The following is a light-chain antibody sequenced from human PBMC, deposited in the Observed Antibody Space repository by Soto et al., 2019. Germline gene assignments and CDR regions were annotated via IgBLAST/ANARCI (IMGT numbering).Light chain of an antibody. CDR1: QSVSRNY. Sequence: ETVLTQSPGTLSLSPGATATLSCRASQSVSRNYLAWFQQKPGQAPRLLIYGASTRATGIPDRFSGSGSGTDFTLTISRLEPEDFAVYYCHPYGVSPIYTFGPGTKLDFK. J-gene: IGKJ3*01. CDR2: GAS. CDR3: HPYGVSPIYT. V-gene: IGKV3-20*01.